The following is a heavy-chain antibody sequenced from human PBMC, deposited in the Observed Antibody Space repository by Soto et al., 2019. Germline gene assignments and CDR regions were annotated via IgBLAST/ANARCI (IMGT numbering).Heavy chain of an antibody. V-gene: IGHV1-2*04. Sequence: GASVKVSRKASGYTFTGYYMHWVRQAPGQGLEWMGWINPNSGGTNYAQKFQGWVTMTRDTSISTAYMELSRLRSDDTAVYYCARDGPPSSSTSQGFDYWGQGTLVTVSS. CDR1: GYTFTGYY. J-gene: IGHJ4*02. D-gene: IGHD6-6*01. CDR3: ARDGPPSSSTSQGFDY. CDR2: INPNSGGT.